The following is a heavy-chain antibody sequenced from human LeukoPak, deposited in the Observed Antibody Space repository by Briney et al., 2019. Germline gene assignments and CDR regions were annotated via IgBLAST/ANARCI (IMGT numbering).Heavy chain of an antibody. D-gene: IGHD6-13*01. Sequence: GESLKISCAASGFTFSSHAMSWVRQAPGKGLEWVSGISGSGGSTYYAGSVKGRFTISRDKSKNTLYLQMDSLRAEDTAVYYCAKDRVYSSSWYGGLDYWGQGTLVTVSS. CDR2: ISGSGGST. CDR1: GFTFSSHA. J-gene: IGHJ4*02. CDR3: AKDRVYSSSWYGGLDY. V-gene: IGHV3-23*01.